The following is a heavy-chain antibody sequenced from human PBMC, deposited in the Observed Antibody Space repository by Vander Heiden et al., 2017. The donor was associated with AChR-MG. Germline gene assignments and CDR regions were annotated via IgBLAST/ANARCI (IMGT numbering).Heavy chain of an antibody. CDR1: GSTFSSDG. CDR3: AKVGATTLGYYFDY. V-gene: IGHV3-23*01. Sequence: EVPLLESGGGLVQPGGSLSPSCAPSGSTFSSDGMSWVRQAAGKGLEWVAAISGSGGSTYYADSVKGRFTISRDNSKNTLYLQMNSLRAEDTAVYYCAKVGATTLGYYFDYWGQGTLVTVSS. D-gene: IGHD1-26*01. J-gene: IGHJ4*02. CDR2: ISGSGGST.